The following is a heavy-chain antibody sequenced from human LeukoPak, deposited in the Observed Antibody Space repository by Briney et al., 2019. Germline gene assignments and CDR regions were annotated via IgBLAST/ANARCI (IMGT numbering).Heavy chain of an antibody. V-gene: IGHV1-18*01. D-gene: IGHD2-2*02. J-gene: IGHJ4*02. CDR2: ISAYNGNT. CDR1: GYTFTSYG. CDR3: ARLVCSSTTCYSFYSDY. Sequence: ASVKVSCKASGYTFTSYGINWVRQAPGQGLEWMGWISAYNGNTNYAQKFQGRVTMTTDTSTSTVYMELRSLRSDDTAVYYCARLVCSSTTCYSFYSDYWGQGTLATVSS.